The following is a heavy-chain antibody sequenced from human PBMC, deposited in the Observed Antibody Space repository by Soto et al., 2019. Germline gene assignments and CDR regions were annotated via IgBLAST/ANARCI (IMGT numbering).Heavy chain of an antibody. Sequence: QVQLAQSGAEVKKPGASVKVSCKASGYTFTSYDINWVRQATGQGLEWMGWMNPNSGNTGYAQKFQGRVTMTRDTSISTAYMELSRLRSEDTAIYYCARVAYDILTGTNPNWFDPWGQGTLVTVSS. CDR3: ARVAYDILTGTNPNWFDP. CDR2: MNPNSGNT. CDR1: GYTFTSYD. D-gene: IGHD3-9*01. V-gene: IGHV1-8*01. J-gene: IGHJ5*02.